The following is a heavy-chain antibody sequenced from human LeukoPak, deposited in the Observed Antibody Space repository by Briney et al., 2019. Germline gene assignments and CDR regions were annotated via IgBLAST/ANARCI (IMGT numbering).Heavy chain of an antibody. CDR3: ARTIVVVPAAIGWYMDV. CDR1: GFNFGMHW. CDR2: IKQDGRES. D-gene: IGHD2-2*01. Sequence: GGSLRLSCEASGFNFGMHWMSWVRQARGKGLEWVANIKQDGRESKYVDSAKGRFTISRDNAKNSLFLQMNSLRAEDTAVYYCARTIVVVPAAIGWYMDVWGKGTTVTVSS. V-gene: IGHV3-7*03. J-gene: IGHJ6*03.